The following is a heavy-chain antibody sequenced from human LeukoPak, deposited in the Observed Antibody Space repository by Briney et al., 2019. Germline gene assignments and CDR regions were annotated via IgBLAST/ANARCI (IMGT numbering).Heavy chain of an antibody. CDR3: ARDRLTSGSYFFDY. Sequence: GGSLRLSCAASAFTFSDYSMNWVRQAPGKGLEWISYISGRSSAIYYADSVRGRFTISRDNAKNSMYLQMNSLRAEDTAVYYCARDRLTSGSYFFDYWGQGTLVTVSS. V-gene: IGHV3-48*01. CDR1: AFTFSDYS. CDR2: ISGRSSAI. D-gene: IGHD1-26*01. J-gene: IGHJ4*02.